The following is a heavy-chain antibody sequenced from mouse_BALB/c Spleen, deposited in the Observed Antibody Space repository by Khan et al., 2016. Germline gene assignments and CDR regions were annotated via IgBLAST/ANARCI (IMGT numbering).Heavy chain of an antibody. Sequence: VQLQESGAELARPGAAMKMSCKTSGYIFTSYTIQWIKQRPGQGLEWIGYINPDSAYTDYNQRFKDKATLTADTSSSTAYMQLSSLTSEDSAVXYCARAETNYALFDYWGQGTTLTVSS. CDR2: INPDSAYT. CDR3: ARAETNYALFDY. J-gene: IGHJ2*01. V-gene: IGHV1-4*01. CDR1: GYIFTSYT. D-gene: IGHD2-1*01.